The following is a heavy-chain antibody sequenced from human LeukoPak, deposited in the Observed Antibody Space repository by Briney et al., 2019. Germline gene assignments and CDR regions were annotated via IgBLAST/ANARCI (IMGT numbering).Heavy chain of an antibody. CDR1: GYNFVHDW. V-gene: IGHV5-51*01. Sequence: GESLKISCKGSGYNFVHDWIGWVRQMPGKGLEWMGIIFPDDSDTIYSPSFQGHVTISADKSINTAYLQWSDLKASDSAMYYCASLLSYGPYYGMDVWGQGTTVTVSS. CDR3: ASLLSYGPYYGMDV. CDR2: IFPDDSDT. D-gene: IGHD5-18*01. J-gene: IGHJ6*02.